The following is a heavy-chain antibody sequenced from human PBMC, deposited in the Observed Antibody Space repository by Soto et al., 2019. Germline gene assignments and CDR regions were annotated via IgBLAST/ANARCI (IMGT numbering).Heavy chain of an antibody. CDR1: GGTSSSYA. J-gene: IGHJ4*02. V-gene: IGHV1-69*01. Sequence: QVQVVQSGAAVKKPGSSVRVSCKASGGTSSSYAITWMRQAPGQGLEWMGGIIPILDTTDYAQKFQGRVTFTADESTSTVYMELSSLTSEDTAVYDCASGGTTVNRRFDFWGQGTLVTVSS. CDR3: ASGGTTVNRRFDF. CDR2: IIPILDTT. D-gene: IGHD4-4*01.